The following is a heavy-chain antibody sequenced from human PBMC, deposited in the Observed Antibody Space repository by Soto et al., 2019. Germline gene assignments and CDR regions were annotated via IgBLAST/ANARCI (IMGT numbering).Heavy chain of an antibody. D-gene: IGHD6-13*01. CDR3: ARAPGMAAPGTSHY. CDR1: GFTFSSYW. Sequence: GGSLRLSCAASGFTFSSYWMSWVRQAPGKGLEWVANIKQDGSEKYYVDSVKGRFTMSRDNAKNSLYLQMNSLRAEDTAVYYCARAPGMAAPGTSHYWGQGTLVTVSS. CDR2: IKQDGSEK. V-gene: IGHV3-7*01. J-gene: IGHJ4*02.